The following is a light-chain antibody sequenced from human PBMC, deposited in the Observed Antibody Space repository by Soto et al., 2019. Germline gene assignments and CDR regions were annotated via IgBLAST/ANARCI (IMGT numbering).Light chain of an antibody. CDR3: LQYDNLPIT. CDR2: DAS. J-gene: IGKJ5*01. CDR1: QDITNY. V-gene: IGKV1-33*01. Sequence: DIQMTQSPSSLTVSVGDRVTITCQASQDITNYLNWYQQKPGKAPKLLIYDASNLETGVPSRFSGSGSRADFRFTISSLQPEDIATYYCLQYDNLPITFGRGTRLDFK.